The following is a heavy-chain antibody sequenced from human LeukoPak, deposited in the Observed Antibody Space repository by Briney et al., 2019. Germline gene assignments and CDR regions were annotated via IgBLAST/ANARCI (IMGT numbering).Heavy chain of an antibody. J-gene: IGHJ4*02. V-gene: IGHV3-33*06. CDR2: VWSDGSNR. Sequence: GGSLRLSCAASGFTFNTYGMHWVRQAPGKGLEWIAVVWSDGSNRFYADSVEGRFTISRDNSKNTLYLQMNSLRAEDTAVYYCAKSNTESQTTVGNWGQGTLLSVSS. CDR3: AKSNTESQTTVGN. CDR1: GFTFNTYG. D-gene: IGHD1-14*01.